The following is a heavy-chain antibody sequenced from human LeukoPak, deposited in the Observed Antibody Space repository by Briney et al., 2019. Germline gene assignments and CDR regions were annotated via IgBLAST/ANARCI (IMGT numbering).Heavy chain of an antibody. CDR2: ISYDGSNK. V-gene: IGHV3-30*09. Sequence: GGSLRLSCAASGFTFSSYAMHWVRQAPGKGLEWVAVISYDGSNKYYADSVKGRFAISRDNSKNTLYLQMNSLRAEDTAVYYCARERITIFGVVIMGGFDYWGQGTLVTVSS. D-gene: IGHD3-3*01. CDR1: GFTFSSYA. CDR3: ARERITIFGVVIMGGFDY. J-gene: IGHJ4*02.